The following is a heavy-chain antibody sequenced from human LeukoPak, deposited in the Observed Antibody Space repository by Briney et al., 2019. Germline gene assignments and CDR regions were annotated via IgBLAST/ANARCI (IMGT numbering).Heavy chain of an antibody. D-gene: IGHD5-12*01. CDR2: INHNSGGT. J-gene: IGHJ4*02. Sequence: EASVKVSCKASGYTFTGYYMHWVRQAPGQGLEWMGRINHNSGGTNYAQKFQGRVTMTRDTSISTAYMELSRLRSDDTAVYYCARVLGWLRLGGDYWGQGTLVTVSS. V-gene: IGHV1-2*06. CDR1: GYTFTGYY. CDR3: ARVLGWLRLGGDY.